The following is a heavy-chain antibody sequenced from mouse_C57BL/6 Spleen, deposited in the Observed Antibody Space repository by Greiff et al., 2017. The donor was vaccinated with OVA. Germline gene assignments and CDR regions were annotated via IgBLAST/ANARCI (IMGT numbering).Heavy chain of an antibody. CDR2: IYPGDGDT. V-gene: IGHV1-82*01. CDR1: GYAFSSSW. Sequence: QVQLQQSGPELVKPGASVTISCKASGYAFSSSWMNWVKQRPGKGLEWIGRIYPGDGDTNYNGKFKGKATLTADKSSSTAYMQLSSLTSEDSAVYFCAPYDYRFAYWGQGTLVTVSA. CDR3: APYDYRFAY. D-gene: IGHD2-4*01. J-gene: IGHJ3*01.